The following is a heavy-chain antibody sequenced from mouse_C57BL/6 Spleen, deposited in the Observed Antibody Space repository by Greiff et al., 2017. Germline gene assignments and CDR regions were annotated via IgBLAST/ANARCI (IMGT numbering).Heavy chain of an antibody. CDR3: ASGTPLFAY. J-gene: IGHJ3*01. V-gene: IGHV1-64*01. CDR1: GYTFTSYW. D-gene: IGHD2-14*01. CDR2: IHPNSGST. Sequence: QVQLQQPGAELVKPGASVKLSCKASGYTFTSYWMNWVKQRPGQGLEWIGMIHPNSGSTNYNEKFKSKATLTEDKSSSTASMQLSSLTSEDSAVYFCASGTPLFAYWGQGTLITVSA.